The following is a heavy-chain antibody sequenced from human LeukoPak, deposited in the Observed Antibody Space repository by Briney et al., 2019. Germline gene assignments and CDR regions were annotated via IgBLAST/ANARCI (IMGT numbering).Heavy chain of an antibody. CDR2: IYYSGST. V-gene: IGHV4-59*08. CDR3: ARRSVGAIRPFDY. CDR1: GGSISSYY. D-gene: IGHD1-26*01. Sequence: SETLSLTCTVSGGSISSYYWSWIRQPPGKGLEWIGYIYYSGSTNYNPSLKGRVTISVDTPKNQFSLKLSSVTAADTAVYYCARRSVGAIRPFDYWGQGTLVTVSS. J-gene: IGHJ4*02.